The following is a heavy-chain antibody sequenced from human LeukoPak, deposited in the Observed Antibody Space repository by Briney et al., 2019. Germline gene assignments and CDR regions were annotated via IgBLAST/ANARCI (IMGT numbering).Heavy chain of an antibody. Sequence: PSETLSLTCTVSGGSIGSSSYYWGWIRQPPGKGLEWIGSIYYSGSTYYNPSLKSRVTISVDTSKNQFSLKLSSVTAADTAVYYCARDGSILEIAAAGTSDYWGQGTLVTVSS. J-gene: IGHJ4*02. CDR2: IYYSGST. V-gene: IGHV4-39*07. D-gene: IGHD6-13*01. CDR1: GGSIGSSSYY. CDR3: ARDGSILEIAAAGTSDY.